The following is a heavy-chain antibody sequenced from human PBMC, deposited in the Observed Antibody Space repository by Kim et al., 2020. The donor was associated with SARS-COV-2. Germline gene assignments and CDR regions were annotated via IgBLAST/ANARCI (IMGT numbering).Heavy chain of an antibody. Sequence: GGSLRLSCAASGFTFSSYWMSWVRQAPGKGLEWVANIKQDGSEKYYVDSVKGRFTISRDNAKNSLYLQMNSLRAEDTAVYYCASFWPRYSSGWKNWFDAFDIWGQGTMVTVSS. J-gene: IGHJ3*02. CDR1: GFTFSSYW. CDR3: ASFWPRYSSGWKNWFDAFDI. V-gene: IGHV3-7*03. CDR2: IKQDGSEK. D-gene: IGHD6-19*01.